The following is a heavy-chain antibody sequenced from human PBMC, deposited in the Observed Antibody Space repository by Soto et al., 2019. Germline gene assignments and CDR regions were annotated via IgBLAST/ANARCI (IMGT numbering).Heavy chain of an antibody. V-gene: IGHV4-30-2*02. J-gene: IGHJ4*02. Sequence: SETLSLTCAVSGGSISSGGYSWSWIRQPPGKGLEWIGYIYHSGGTYCNPSLKSRVTISVDTSKNQFSLKLSSVTAADTAVYYCARRWGTYFDFWGQGTLVTVSS. CDR3: ARRWGTYFDF. D-gene: IGHD7-27*01. CDR1: GGSISSGGYS. CDR2: IYHSGGT.